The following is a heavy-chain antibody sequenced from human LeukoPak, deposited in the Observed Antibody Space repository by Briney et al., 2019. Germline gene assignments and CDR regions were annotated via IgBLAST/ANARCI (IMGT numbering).Heavy chain of an antibody. CDR2: ISSSGSYI. V-gene: IGHV3-21*01. Sequence: GGSQRLSCAASGFTFSTYSMNWVRQAPGKGLEWVSSISSSGSYIYYADSVKGRFTISRDNAKNSLYLQMNSLRAEDTAVYYCARDRGGSGWYDYWGQGTLVTVSS. CDR3: ARDRGGSGWYDY. J-gene: IGHJ4*02. D-gene: IGHD6-19*01. CDR1: GFTFSTYS.